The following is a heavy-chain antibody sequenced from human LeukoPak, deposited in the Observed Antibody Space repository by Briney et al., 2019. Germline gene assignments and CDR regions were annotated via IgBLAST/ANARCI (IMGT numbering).Heavy chain of an antibody. V-gene: IGHV1-18*01. CDR1: GYTFTSYG. J-gene: IGHJ6*02. D-gene: IGHD5-24*01. CDR2: ISAYNGNT. Sequence: ASVKVSCKASGYTFTSYGISWVRQAPGQGLEWMGWISAYNGNTNYAQKLQGRVTMTTDTSTSTAYMELRSLRSDDTAGNYWARVGGYNYHYYYYVMDVGGQGTTVTVSS. CDR3: ARVGGYNYHYYYYVMDV.